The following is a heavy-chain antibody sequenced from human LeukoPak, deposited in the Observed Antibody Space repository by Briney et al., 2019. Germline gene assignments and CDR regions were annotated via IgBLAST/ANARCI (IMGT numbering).Heavy chain of an antibody. Sequence: ASVKVSCKASGYTFTSYEINWVRQATGQGLEWMGRIIPILGIANYAQKFQGRVTITADKSTSTAYMELSSLGSEDTAVYYCARVGIAAAGSYWGQGTLVTVSS. CDR1: GYTFTSYE. D-gene: IGHD6-13*01. CDR3: ARVGIAAAGSY. J-gene: IGHJ4*02. CDR2: IIPILGIA. V-gene: IGHV1-69*04.